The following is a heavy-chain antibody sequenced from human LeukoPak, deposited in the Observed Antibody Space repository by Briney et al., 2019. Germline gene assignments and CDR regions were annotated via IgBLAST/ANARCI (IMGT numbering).Heavy chain of an antibody. CDR2: ISGSGGST. CDR3: AKEGDHYYDGRRWSPQYYFDY. Sequence: GGSLRLSCAASGFTFRNYAMYWVRQARGKGLEWVSVISGSGGSTYSADSVKGRFTISRDNSKNTLYLQMNSLRAEDTAVYYCAKEGDHYYDGRRWSPQYYFDYWGQGTLVTVSS. J-gene: IGHJ4*02. CDR1: GFTFRNYA. V-gene: IGHV3-23*01. D-gene: IGHD3-22*01.